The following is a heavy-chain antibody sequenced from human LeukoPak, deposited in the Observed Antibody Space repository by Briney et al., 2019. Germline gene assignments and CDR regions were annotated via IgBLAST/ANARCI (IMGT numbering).Heavy chain of an antibody. Sequence: ASVKVSCKASGYTFTSYGISWVRQAPGQGLEWMGWISAYNGNTNYAQKLQGRVTMTTDTSTSTAYMELSRLRSDDTAVYYCARSVEVSSGWYPPFDYWGQGTLVTVSS. D-gene: IGHD6-19*01. V-gene: IGHV1-18*01. CDR1: GYTFTSYG. CDR2: ISAYNGNT. CDR3: ARSVEVSSGWYPPFDY. J-gene: IGHJ4*02.